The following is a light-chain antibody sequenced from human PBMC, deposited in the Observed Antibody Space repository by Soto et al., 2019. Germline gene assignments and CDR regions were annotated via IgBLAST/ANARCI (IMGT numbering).Light chain of an antibody. Sequence: DVVLSQTLLSSPVTLGQPASISCRSSQSLAFSNGDTYFSWLQQRTSQPPRLLIYKVSNRCSGVHERLSGSGAGTDFTLKISRVEAEDVGVYYCMQLKHVPYTCGQGTKLEIK. CDR2: KVS. V-gene: IGKV2-24*01. J-gene: IGKJ2*01. CDR3: MQLKHVPYT. CDR1: QSLAFSNGDTY.